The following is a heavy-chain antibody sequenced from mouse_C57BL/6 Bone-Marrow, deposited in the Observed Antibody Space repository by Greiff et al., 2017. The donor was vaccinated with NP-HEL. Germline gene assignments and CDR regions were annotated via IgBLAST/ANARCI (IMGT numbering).Heavy chain of an antibody. Sequence: QVQLQQPGAELVKPGASVKMSCKASGYTFTSYWMHWVKQRPIQGLEWIGNIDPSDSETHYNQKFKDKATLTVDKSSSTAYMQLSSLTSEDSAVYYCARRSGGYFDVWGTGTTVTVSS. CDR1: GYTFTSYW. V-gene: IGHV1-52*01. CDR3: ARRSGGYFDV. J-gene: IGHJ1*03. CDR2: IDPSDSET.